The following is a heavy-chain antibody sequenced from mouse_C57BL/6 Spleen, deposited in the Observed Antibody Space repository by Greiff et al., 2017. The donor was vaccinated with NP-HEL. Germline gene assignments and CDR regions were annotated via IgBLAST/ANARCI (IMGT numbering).Heavy chain of an antibody. CDR2: IYPRSGNT. CDR3: ATRRDYAMDY. V-gene: IGHV1-81*01. J-gene: IGHJ4*01. D-gene: IGHD2-12*01. CDR1: GYTFTSYG. Sequence: VQLQQSGAELARPGASVKLSCKASGYTFTSYGISWVKQRTGQGLEWIGEIYPRSGNTYYNEKFKGKATLTADKSSSTAYMYLRSLTSEDSAVYFCATRRDYAMDYWGQGTSVTVSS.